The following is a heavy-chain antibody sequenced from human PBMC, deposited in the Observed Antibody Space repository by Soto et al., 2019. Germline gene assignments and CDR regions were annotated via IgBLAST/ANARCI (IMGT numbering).Heavy chain of an antibody. J-gene: IGHJ5*02. V-gene: IGHV1-18*01. D-gene: IGHD2-15*01. CDR1: GYTFTSYG. CDR2: ISAYNGNT. CDR3: ARDGEDIVVVVADNWFDP. Sequence: QVQLVQSGAEVKKPGASVKVSCKASGYTFTSYGISWVRQAPGQGLEWMGWISAYNGNTNYAQKLQGRVTMTTDTXTXKAXMELRSLRSDDTAVYYCARDGEDIVVVVADNWFDPWGQGTLVTVSS.